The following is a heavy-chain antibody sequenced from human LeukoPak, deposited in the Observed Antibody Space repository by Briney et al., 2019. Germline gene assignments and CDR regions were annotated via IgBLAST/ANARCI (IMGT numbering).Heavy chain of an antibody. D-gene: IGHD4-23*01. V-gene: IGHV3-74*01. Sequence: PGGSLRLSCAASGFTFSSYWMHWVRQAPGKGLVWVSRIASDGSSTTYADSVKDRFSISRDNAKNTLYLQMNSLRVEDTAVYYCARGRPHGNDYWGQGTLVTVSS. CDR1: GFTFSSYW. J-gene: IGHJ4*02. CDR3: ARGRPHGNDY. CDR2: IASDGSST.